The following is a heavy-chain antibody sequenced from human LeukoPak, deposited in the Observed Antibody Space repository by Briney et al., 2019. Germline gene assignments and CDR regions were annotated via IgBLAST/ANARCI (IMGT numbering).Heavy chain of an antibody. CDR2: IYPGDSDT. CDR3: ARAGERYYYDSSGYYPWFDP. Sequence: GESLKISCKGSGYSFTSYWIGLVRQMPGKEVEGMGIIYPGDSDTRYSASFEGQVTIFADKSISNAYLQWSSLKASDNAMYYCARAGERYYYDSSGYYPWFDPWGQGTLVTVSS. V-gene: IGHV5-51*01. J-gene: IGHJ5*02. CDR1: GYSFTSYW. D-gene: IGHD3-22*01.